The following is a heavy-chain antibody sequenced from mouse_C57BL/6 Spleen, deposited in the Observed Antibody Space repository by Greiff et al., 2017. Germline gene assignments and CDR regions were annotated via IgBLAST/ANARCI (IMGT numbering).Heavy chain of an antibody. CDR3: TRWGYDYDY. D-gene: IGHD2-4*01. J-gene: IGHJ2*01. CDR2: IDPETGGT. V-gene: IGHV1-15*01. Sequence: VQLQQSGAELVRPGASVTLSCKASGYTFTDYEMHWVKQTPVHGLEWIGAIDPETGGTAYNQKFKGKAILTADKSSSTAYMELRNLTSEDSAVYYCTRWGYDYDYWGQGTTLTVSS. CDR1: GYTFTDYE.